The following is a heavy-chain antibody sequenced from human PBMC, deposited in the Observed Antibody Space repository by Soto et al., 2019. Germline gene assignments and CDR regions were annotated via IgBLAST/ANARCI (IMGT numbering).Heavy chain of an antibody. J-gene: IGHJ4*02. D-gene: IGHD6-13*01. V-gene: IGHV3-21*01. CDR2: ISSSSYI. CDR1: GFTFSSYS. CDR3: ARDLVSSSWPPN. Sequence: PGGSLRLSCAASGFTFSSYSMNWVRQAPGKGLEWVSSISSSSYIYYADSVKGRFTISRDNAKNSLYLQMNSLRAEDTAVYYCARDLVSSSWPPNWGQGTLVTVSS.